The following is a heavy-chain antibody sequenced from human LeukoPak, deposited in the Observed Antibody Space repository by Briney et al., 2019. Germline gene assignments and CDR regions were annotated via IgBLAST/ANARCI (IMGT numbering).Heavy chain of an antibody. V-gene: IGHV1-2*02. CDR1: GYTFTGYY. CDR2: INPNSGGT. Sequence: ASVKVSCKASGYTFTGYYMHWVRQAPGQGLEWMGWINPNSGGTNYAQKFQGRVTMTRDTSISTAYMELSRLRSDDTAVYYCARGSGGGSYYVYYYYYMDVWGKGTTVTVSS. CDR3: ARGSGGGSYYVYYYYYMDV. D-gene: IGHD1-26*01. J-gene: IGHJ6*03.